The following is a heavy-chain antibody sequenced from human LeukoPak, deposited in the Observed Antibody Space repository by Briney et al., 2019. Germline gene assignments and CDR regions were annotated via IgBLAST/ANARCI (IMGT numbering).Heavy chain of an antibody. J-gene: IGHJ6*04. CDR1: GDSISSGGYY. CDR2: IYYSGST. D-gene: IGHD2-15*01. CDR3: ASAVVVVAATQYYYYGMDV. V-gene: IGHV4-31*03. Sequence: SETLSLTCTVSGDSISSGGYYWSWIRQHPGKGLEWIGYIYYSGSTYYNPSLKSRVTISVDTSKNQFSLKLSSVTAADTAVYYCASAVVVVAATQYYYYGMDVWGKGTTVTVSS.